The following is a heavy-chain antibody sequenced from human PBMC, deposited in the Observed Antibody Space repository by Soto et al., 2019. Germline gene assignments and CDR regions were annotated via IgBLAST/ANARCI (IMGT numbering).Heavy chain of an antibody. J-gene: IGHJ4*02. Sequence: PGGSLRLSCAASGFTVSSNYMSWVRQAPGKGLEWVSVIYSGGSTYYADSVKGRFTISRDNSKNTLYLQMNSLRAEDTAVYYCARAGRVDTAMGFDYWGQGTLVTVSS. D-gene: IGHD5-18*01. V-gene: IGHV3-66*01. CDR2: IYSGGST. CDR1: GFTVSSNY. CDR3: ARAGRVDTAMGFDY.